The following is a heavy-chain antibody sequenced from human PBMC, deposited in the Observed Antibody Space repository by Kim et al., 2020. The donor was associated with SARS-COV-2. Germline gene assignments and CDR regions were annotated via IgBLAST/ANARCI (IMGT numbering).Heavy chain of an antibody. D-gene: IGHD2-8*02. CDR3: SPIGGYCAAVCFDS. CDR1: GLNFVDAW. Sequence: GGSLRLSCSVSGLNFVDAWMHWVRQAPGKGLEWVGRIKSEAAGRTSDFAAGVRDRFTISRADSTNTVFLQMNNMKTDDTAECVCSPIGGYCAAVCFDS. V-gene: IGHV3-15*07. J-gene: IGHJ5*01. CDR2: IKSEAAGRTS.